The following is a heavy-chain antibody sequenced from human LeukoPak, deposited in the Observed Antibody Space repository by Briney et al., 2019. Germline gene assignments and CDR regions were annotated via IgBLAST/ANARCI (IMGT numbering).Heavy chain of an antibody. CDR3: ARVTGYRIEDYFDY. J-gene: IGHJ4*02. CDR1: GGSISSYY. Sequence: SETLSLTCAVSGGSISSYYWSWIRQPPGKGLEWIGYIYYSGSTNYNTSLKSRVTISVETSKNEFSLKLRSVTAADTAVYYCARVTGYRIEDYFDYWGQGTLVTVSS. D-gene: IGHD6-13*01. CDR2: IYYSGST. V-gene: IGHV4-59*01.